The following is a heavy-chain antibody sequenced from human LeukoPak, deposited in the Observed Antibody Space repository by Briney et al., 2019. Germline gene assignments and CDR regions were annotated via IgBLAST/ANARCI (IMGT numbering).Heavy chain of an antibody. CDR1: GFTVSRNY. J-gene: IGHJ4*02. CDR3: ATTRMAYYFDY. D-gene: IGHD5-24*01. CDR2: LYSDGST. Sequence: GGSLRLSCAASGFTVSRNYMSWVRQAPGKGLEWVSVLYSDGSTYHADSVKGRFTISRDNSKNTLYLQMNSLRAEDTAVYYCATTRMAYYFDYWGQGTLVTVSS. V-gene: IGHV3-53*01.